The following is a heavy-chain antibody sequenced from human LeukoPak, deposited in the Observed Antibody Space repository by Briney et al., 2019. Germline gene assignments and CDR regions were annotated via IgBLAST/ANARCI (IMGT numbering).Heavy chain of an antibody. J-gene: IGHJ4*02. CDR1: GDSISSGIHY. Sequence: SQTLSLTCTVSGDSISSGIHYWNWIRQPAGKGLEWIGRIYTSGSTNYNPSLKSRVTISVDTSKNQFSLKLSSVTAADTAVYYCARDMITAYYYDSSGFYWGQGTLVTVSS. V-gene: IGHV4-61*02. CDR2: IYTSGST. D-gene: IGHD3-22*01. CDR3: ARDMITAYYYDSSGFY.